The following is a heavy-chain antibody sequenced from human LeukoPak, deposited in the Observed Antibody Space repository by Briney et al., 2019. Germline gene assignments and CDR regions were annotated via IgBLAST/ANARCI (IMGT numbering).Heavy chain of an antibody. J-gene: IGHJ4*02. Sequence: SETLSLTCTVSGGSISSGAYYWPWIRQHPGKGLEWIGYIYYSGSTYYNPSLKSRVTISVDTSKNQFSLNLSSVTAADMAVYYCAREDDYGDYLDYWGQGTLVTVSS. CDR1: GGSISSGAYY. D-gene: IGHD4-17*01. V-gene: IGHV4-31*03. CDR2: IYYSGST. CDR3: AREDDYGDYLDY.